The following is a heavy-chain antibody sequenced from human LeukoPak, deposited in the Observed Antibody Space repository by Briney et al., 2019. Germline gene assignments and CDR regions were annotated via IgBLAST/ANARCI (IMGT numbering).Heavy chain of an antibody. D-gene: IGHD6-19*01. CDR1: GGSISSGGYY. CDR3: ARSSSYYYYYMDV. CDR2: IYHSGST. Sequence: SQTLSLTCTVSGGSISSGGYYWSWIRQPPGKGLEWIGYIYHSGSTYYNPSLKSRVTISVDRSKNQFSLKLSPVTAADTAVYYCARSSSYYYYYMDVWGKGTTVTVSS. J-gene: IGHJ6*03. V-gene: IGHV4-30-2*01.